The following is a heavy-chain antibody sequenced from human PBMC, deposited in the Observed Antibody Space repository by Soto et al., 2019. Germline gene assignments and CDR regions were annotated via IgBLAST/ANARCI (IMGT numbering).Heavy chain of an antibody. CDR3: ARSGSYKDRVLATAELRDLFWYDP. CDR1: GYSFPSYD. D-gene: IGHD3-10*01. V-gene: IGHV1-8*01. CDR2: VNPNSGNT. Sequence: QVQLVQSGAEVKEPGASVKVSCKASGYSFPSYDINWVRQAPGQGLEWMGWVNPNSGNTGYEQKFQDRVTLNRDTSISTVYREVRNQRGEDTAVYYCARSGSYKDRVLATAELRDLFWYDPWGQGTLVTVS. J-gene: IGHJ5*02.